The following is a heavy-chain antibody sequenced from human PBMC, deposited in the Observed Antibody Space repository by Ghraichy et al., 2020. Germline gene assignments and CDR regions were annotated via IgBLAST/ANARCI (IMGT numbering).Heavy chain of an antibody. J-gene: IGHJ4*02. D-gene: IGHD6-13*01. Sequence: SETLPLTCAVYGGSFSGYYWSWIRQPPGKGLEWIGEINHSGSTNYNPSLKSRVTISVDTSKNQFSLKLSSVTAADTAVYYCARHGASSSWYSWRSFDYWGQGTLVTVSS. CDR2: INHSGST. V-gene: IGHV4-34*01. CDR1: GGSFSGYY. CDR3: ARHGASSSWYSWRSFDY.